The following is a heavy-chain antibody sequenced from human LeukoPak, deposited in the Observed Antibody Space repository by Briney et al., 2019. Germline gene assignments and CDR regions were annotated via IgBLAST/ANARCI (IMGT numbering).Heavy chain of an antibody. CDR3: AKGQLAYYDSSGYYFDY. D-gene: IGHD3-22*01. J-gene: IGHJ4*02. V-gene: IGHV3-9*03. CDR1: GFTFDDYA. CDR2: ISWNSGRI. Sequence: GGSLRLSCAASGFTFDDYAMHWVRQAPGEGLEWVSGISWNSGRIGYADSVEGRFTISRDNAKNSLYLQMNTLSAEDMALYYCAKGQLAYYDSSGYYFDYWGQGTLATVSS.